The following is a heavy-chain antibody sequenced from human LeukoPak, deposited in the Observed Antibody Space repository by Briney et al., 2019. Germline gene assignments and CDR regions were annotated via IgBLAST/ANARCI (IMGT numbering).Heavy chain of an antibody. J-gene: IGHJ6*04. CDR2: IIPIFGTA. D-gene: IGHD5-24*01. Sequence: SVKVSCKASGGTFSSYAISWVRQAPGQGLEWMGGIIPIFGTANYAQKFQGRVTITADKSTSTAYMELSSLRSEDTAVYYCARELEDGHYYYGMDVWGKGTTVTDSS. CDR1: GGTFSSYA. CDR3: ARELEDGHYYYGMDV. V-gene: IGHV1-69*06.